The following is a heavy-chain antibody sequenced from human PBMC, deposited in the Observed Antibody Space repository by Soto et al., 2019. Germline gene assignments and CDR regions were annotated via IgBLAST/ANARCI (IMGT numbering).Heavy chain of an antibody. D-gene: IGHD2-15*01. V-gene: IGHV3-48*01. CDR3: ASTYCSGGSCYSLWYFDL. CDR2: ISSSSSTI. Sequence: EVQLVESGGGLVQPGGSLRLSCAASGFTFSSYSMNWVRLAPGKGLEWVSYISSSSSTIYYADSVKGRFTISRDNAKNSLYLQMNSLRAEDTAVYYCASTYCSGGSCYSLWYFDLWGRGTLVTVSS. CDR1: GFTFSSYS. J-gene: IGHJ2*01.